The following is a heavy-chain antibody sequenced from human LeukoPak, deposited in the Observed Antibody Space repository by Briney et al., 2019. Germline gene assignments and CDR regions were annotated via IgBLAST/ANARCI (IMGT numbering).Heavy chain of an antibody. Sequence: GGSLRLSCAACGFTFSNYAMSWVRQAPGKGLEWVSAISDSGRSSYYADSVKGRFTISRDNSKNTLYLQMNSLRAEETAVYYCARDRMVYTYWGQGTLVTVSS. V-gene: IGHV3-23*01. J-gene: IGHJ4*02. CDR2: ISDSGRSS. CDR3: ARDRMVYTY. D-gene: IGHD3-10*01. CDR1: GFTFSNYA.